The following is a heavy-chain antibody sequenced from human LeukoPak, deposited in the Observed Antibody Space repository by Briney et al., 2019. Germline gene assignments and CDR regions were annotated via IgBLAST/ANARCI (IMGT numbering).Heavy chain of an antibody. CDR2: IYYSGST. CDR1: GGSIRSYY. V-gene: IGHV4-59*01. D-gene: IGHD3-3*01. CDR3: ARLWYYDFWSGYYFDY. J-gene: IGHJ4*02. Sequence: SETLSLTCTVSGGSIRSYYWSWIRQPPGKGLGWIGYIYYSGSTNYNPSLKSRVTISVDTSKNQFSLKLSSVTAADTAVYYCARLWYYDFWSGYYFDYWGQGTLVPVSS.